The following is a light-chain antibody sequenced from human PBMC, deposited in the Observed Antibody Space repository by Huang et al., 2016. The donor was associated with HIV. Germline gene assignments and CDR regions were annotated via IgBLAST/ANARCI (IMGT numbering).Light chain of an antibody. CDR3: QQANTFPRT. CDR1: QDISTW. CDR2: AAS. V-gene: IGKV1-12*01. Sequence: DIQMTQSPSSVSASLGDRVSITCRASQDISTWSAWYQQKSGKAPKLLIYAASSLQSGVPSRFSASGSGTDFTLTINNLQPEDFATYYCQQANTFPRTFGHGTKVEIK. J-gene: IGKJ1*01.